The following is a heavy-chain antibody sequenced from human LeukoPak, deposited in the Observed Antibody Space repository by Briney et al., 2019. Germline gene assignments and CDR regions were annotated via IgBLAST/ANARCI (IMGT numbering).Heavy chain of an antibody. D-gene: IGHD3-16*01. CDR3: ARDALSYDYSWGSYGHLGIDP. Sequence: ASLKVSCKASGYTFTRYYMHWVRQAPGQGLEWMGIINPSGGTTDYAQKFHGRIPVTRDPSTSTVYMELTSLTSEDTAVYYCARDALSYDYSWGSYGHLGIDPWGQGTLVTVSS. CDR1: GYTFTRYY. J-gene: IGHJ5*02. V-gene: IGHV1-46*01. CDR2: INPSGGTT.